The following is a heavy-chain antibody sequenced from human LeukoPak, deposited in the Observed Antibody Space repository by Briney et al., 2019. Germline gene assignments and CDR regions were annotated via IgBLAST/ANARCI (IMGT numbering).Heavy chain of an antibody. J-gene: IGHJ4*02. CDR1: GFTVRSNY. Sequence: GGSLRLFCAASGFTVRSNYMSWVRQDPGKGLEEVSVIYSGGSTYYADSVKGRFTITGDNSKNTLYLQMNSLRAEDTAVYYCAGSSSFFLDYWGRGTVVTVSS. CDR2: IYSGGST. D-gene: IGHD6-6*01. CDR3: AGSSSFFLDY. V-gene: IGHV3-53*01.